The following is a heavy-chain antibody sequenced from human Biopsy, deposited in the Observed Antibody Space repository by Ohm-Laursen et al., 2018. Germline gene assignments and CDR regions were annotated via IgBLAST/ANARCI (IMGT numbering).Heavy chain of an antibody. V-gene: IGHV3-11*01. CDR1: GFPFSDYY. D-gene: IGHD4-23*01. J-gene: IGHJ6*02. CDR3: ARDTRWSPYSMDV. CDR2: ISSGGTTI. Sequence: SLRLSCAASGFPFSDYYMRRIRQAPGKGLEWVSYISSGGTTIYYADSVKGRFTISRDNAKNSLYLQMNSPRAEDTAVHYCARDTRWSPYSMDVWGQGTTVTVSS.